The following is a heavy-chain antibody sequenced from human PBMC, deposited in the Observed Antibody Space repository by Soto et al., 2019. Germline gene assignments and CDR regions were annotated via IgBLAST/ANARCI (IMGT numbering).Heavy chain of an antibody. Sequence: QVQLQQWGAGLLKPSETLSLTCAVYGGSFSGYYWSWIRQPPGKGLEWIGEINHSGSTNYNPSLKSRVTISVDTSKTQFSLKLSSVTAADTAVYYCASDRRYYYGSGRKRAYYYGMDVWGQGTTVTVSS. V-gene: IGHV4-34*01. CDR1: GGSFSGYY. CDR2: INHSGST. D-gene: IGHD3-10*01. J-gene: IGHJ6*02. CDR3: ASDRRYYYGSGRKRAYYYGMDV.